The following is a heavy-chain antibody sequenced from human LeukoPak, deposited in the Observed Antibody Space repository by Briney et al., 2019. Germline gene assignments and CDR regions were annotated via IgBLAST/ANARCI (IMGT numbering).Heavy chain of an antibody. J-gene: IGHJ4*02. Sequence: GGSLILSCAASGFTFRSYWMHWVRHAPGKGLVWVSRINSDGSSTTYADSVRGRFTISRDKAKNTLYLQMNSLRAEDTAVYYCARSTVGATNNFDYWGQGTLVTVSS. CDR2: INSDGSST. D-gene: IGHD1-26*01. CDR3: ARSTVGATNNFDY. CDR1: GFTFRSYW. V-gene: IGHV3-74*01.